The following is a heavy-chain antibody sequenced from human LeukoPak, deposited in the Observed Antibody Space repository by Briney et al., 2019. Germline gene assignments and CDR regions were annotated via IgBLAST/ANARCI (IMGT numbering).Heavy chain of an antibody. CDR2: MNPNSGNT. CDR3: TRGSSGRRDN. J-gene: IGHJ4*02. D-gene: IGHD6-19*01. V-gene: IGHV1-8*01. CDR1: GYTFTSCD. Sequence: GSVKVSCKASGYTFTSCDMNWVRQATGQGLEWMGWMNPNSGNTDYVQSFQGRITMTRDISIGTAYMELSNLTAEDTAIYSCTRGSSGRRDNWGQGTLVTVSA.